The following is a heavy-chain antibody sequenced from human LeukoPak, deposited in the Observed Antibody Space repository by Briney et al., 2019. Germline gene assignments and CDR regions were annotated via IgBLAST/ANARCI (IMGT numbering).Heavy chain of an antibody. V-gene: IGHV4-59*01. Sequence: SETLSLTCTVSGGSISNYYWSWIRQPPGKGLEWIGYIYYSGNTNYNPSLKSRVTISVDTSKNQFSLKLNSVTAADTAVYYCAGVRYCSTNRCYDREFDNWGQETLVTVSS. CDR3: AGVRYCSTNRCYDREFDN. CDR1: GGSISNYY. J-gene: IGHJ4*02. CDR2: IYYSGNT. D-gene: IGHD2-2*01.